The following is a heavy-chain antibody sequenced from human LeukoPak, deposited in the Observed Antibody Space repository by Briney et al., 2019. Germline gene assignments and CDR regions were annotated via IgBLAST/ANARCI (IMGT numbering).Heavy chain of an antibody. V-gene: IGHV5-51*01. D-gene: IGHD2-2*01. Sequence: HGESLKISCKGSGYSFTSYWIGWVRQMPGKGLEWMGIIYPGDSDTRYSPSFQGQVTISADKSITTAYLQWGSLKASDTAMYYCAKIDRTYCSRSSCYALDYWGQGTLVTVSS. CDR3: AKIDRTYCSRSSCYALDY. J-gene: IGHJ4*02. CDR1: GYSFTSYW. CDR2: IYPGDSDT.